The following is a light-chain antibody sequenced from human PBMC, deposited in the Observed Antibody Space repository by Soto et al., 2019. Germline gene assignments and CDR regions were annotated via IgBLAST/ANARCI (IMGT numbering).Light chain of an antibody. Sequence: HSALTQPASVSGSPGQSIAISCTGTSSDVGAYNYVAWYQQHPGKGPKLMIFDVSDRPSGVSNRFSGSKSGNTASLTISGLQAEDEADYYCSSYTTSSTLVFGGGTQLTVL. V-gene: IGLV2-14*01. CDR3: SSYTTSSTLV. CDR2: DVS. J-gene: IGLJ3*02. CDR1: SSDVGAYNY.